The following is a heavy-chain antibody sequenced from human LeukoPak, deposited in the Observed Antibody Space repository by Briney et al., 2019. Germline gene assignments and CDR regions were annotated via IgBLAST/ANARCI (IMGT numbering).Heavy chain of an antibody. V-gene: IGHV3-66*01. Sequence: TGGSLRLSCAASGFTVSSNYMSWVRQAPGKGLEWVSVIYSGGSTYYADSVKGRFTISRDNSKNTLYLQMNSLRAEDTAVYYCARKQTGTMYDVWGQGTQVTVSS. CDR1: GFTVSSNY. CDR3: ARKQTGTMYDV. J-gene: IGHJ4*02. D-gene: IGHD1-7*01. CDR2: IYSGGST.